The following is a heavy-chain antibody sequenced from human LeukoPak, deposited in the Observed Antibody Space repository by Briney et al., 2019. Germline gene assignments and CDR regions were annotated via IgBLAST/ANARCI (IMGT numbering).Heavy chain of an antibody. D-gene: IGHD1-26*01. J-gene: IGHJ6*02. CDR2: INRNGGGT. CDR3: AKHMRATNTYSFFGLDV. Sequence: PGRSLRLSCAATGFTFKDYGMHWVRQPPGKGLEWVSSINRNGGGTDYADSVKGRFTISRDNAKNSLYLQLSSLRPEDTALYYCAKHMRATNTYSFFGLDVWGQGTTVTVSS. V-gene: IGHV3-9*01. CDR1: GFTFKDYG.